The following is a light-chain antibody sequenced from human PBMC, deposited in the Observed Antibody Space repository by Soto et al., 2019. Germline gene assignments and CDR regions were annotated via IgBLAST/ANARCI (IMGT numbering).Light chain of an antibody. CDR1: SSNIGSNT. J-gene: IGLJ1*01. CDR3: AAWDDSRDV. CDR2: SNI. Sequence: QSVLTQPPSASGTPGQRVTISCSGSSSNIGSNTVNWYQQLPGTAPKLLIYSNIQRPSGVPDRFSGSKSGTSASLAISGLQSEDEADYYCAAWDDSRDVFGTGTKLTVL. V-gene: IGLV1-44*01.